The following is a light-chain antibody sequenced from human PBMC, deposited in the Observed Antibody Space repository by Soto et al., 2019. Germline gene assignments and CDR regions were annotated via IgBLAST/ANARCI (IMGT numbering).Light chain of an antibody. J-gene: IGLJ2*01. Sequence: QSVLTQPPSASGTPGQRVTISCSGSSSNIGSNTVNWYQQLSGTAPKLLIYSNNQRPSGVPDRFSGSKSGTSASLAISGLQSEDEADYYCAAWDDSLNGPLFGGGTKVTVL. CDR3: AAWDDSLNGPL. CDR1: SSNIGSNT. V-gene: IGLV1-44*01. CDR2: SNN.